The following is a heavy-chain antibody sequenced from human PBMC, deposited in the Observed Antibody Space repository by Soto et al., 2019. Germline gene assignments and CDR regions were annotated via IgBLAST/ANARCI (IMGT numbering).Heavy chain of an antibody. CDR3: ARDSTGTTSPTNYYYYGMDV. CDR2: INPNSGGT. Sequence: ASVKVSCKASGYTFTGYYIHWVRQAPGQGLEWMGWINPNSGGTNYAQKFQGWVTMTRDTSISTAYMELSRLRSDDTAVYYCARDSTGTTSPTNYYYYGMDVWGQGTTVTVSS. J-gene: IGHJ6*02. CDR1: GYTFTGYY. D-gene: IGHD1-7*01. V-gene: IGHV1-2*04.